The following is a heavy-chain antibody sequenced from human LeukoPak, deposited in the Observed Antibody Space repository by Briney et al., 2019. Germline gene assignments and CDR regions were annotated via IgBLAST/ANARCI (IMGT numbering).Heavy chain of an antibody. Sequence: GASVKVSCKASGYTFTNYGISWVRQAPGQGLEWMGWISGYNGHTNYAQKFQGRVTMTTDTSTNMVYMELRSLRSDDTAVYYCYYRVSSGYLTWGQGTLVAVSS. CDR2: ISGYNGHT. J-gene: IGHJ4*02. CDR1: GYTFTNYG. CDR3: YYRVSSGYLT. D-gene: IGHD3-22*01. V-gene: IGHV1-18*01.